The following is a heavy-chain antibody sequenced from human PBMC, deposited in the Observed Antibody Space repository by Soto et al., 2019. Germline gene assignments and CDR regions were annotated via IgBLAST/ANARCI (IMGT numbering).Heavy chain of an antibody. V-gene: IGHV1-3*01. CDR2: INAGSGNT. D-gene: IGHD2-2*03. J-gene: IGHJ3*02. CDR1: GYTSTNYG. Sequence: ASVKVSCKASGYTSTNYGMHWVRQAPGQRLEGMVWINAGSGNTKYSQKFQGRVTMTRNTSISTFYMELSSLRSEDTAVYYCARVPLFIVSGYCSSTSCDASNVFDIWGQGTMVTVSS. CDR3: ARVPLFIVSGYCSSTSCDASNVFDI.